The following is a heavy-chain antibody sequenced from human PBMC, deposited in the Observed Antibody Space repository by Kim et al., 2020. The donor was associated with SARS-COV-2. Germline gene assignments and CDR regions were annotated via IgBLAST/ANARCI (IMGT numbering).Heavy chain of an antibody. CDR3: ASRWYSSGWYYFDY. CDR2: INHSGST. V-gene: IGHV4-34*01. Sequence: SETLSLTCAVYGGSFSGYYWSWIRQPPGKGLEWIGEINHSGSTNYNPSLKSRVTISVDTSKNQFSLKLSSVTAADTAVYYCASRWYSSGWYYFDYWGQGTLVTVSS. J-gene: IGHJ4*02. CDR1: GGSFSGYY. D-gene: IGHD6-19*01.